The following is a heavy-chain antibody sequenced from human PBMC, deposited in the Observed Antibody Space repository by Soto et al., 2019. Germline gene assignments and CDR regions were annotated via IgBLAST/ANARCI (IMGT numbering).Heavy chain of an antibody. Sequence: PSETLSLTCTVSGGSISSSDYFWTWIRQPPGKGLEWMGYIFHTGTTYSNPSLKSRVSMSVDTSKNQFSLNLSSVTAADTAVYYCARELPQRQGRNMDVWGQGTTVTVSS. CDR1: GGSISSSDYF. CDR3: ARELPQRQGRNMDV. J-gene: IGHJ6*02. CDR2: IFHTGTT. D-gene: IGHD1-1*01. V-gene: IGHV4-30-4*01.